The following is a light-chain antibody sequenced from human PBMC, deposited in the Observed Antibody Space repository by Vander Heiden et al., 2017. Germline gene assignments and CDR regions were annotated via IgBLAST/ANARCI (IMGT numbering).Light chain of an antibody. V-gene: IGKV3-11*01. CDR1: QSVSSY. CDR3: QQRSNRPLT. Sequence: LVLPHSPSTLSFSPGKRATLSCRASQSVSSYLAWYQQKPGQAPRRLIYDASNRATGIPARVSGSVSGTDFTLTISSLEPEDIAVYYCQQRSNRPLTFGQGTKVEIK. CDR2: DAS. J-gene: IGKJ1*01.